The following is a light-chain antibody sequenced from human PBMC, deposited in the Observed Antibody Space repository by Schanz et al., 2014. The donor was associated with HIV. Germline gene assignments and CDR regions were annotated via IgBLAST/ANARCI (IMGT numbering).Light chain of an antibody. J-gene: IGLJ2*01. Sequence: QSALTQPASVSGSPGQSITISCSGTSSDVGGYNYVSWYQQHPGKAPKLMIYDVNNRPSGVSNRFSGSKSGNTASLTISGLQAEDEAVYYCSSYTSSSPVVFGGGTKLTVL. CDR1: SSDVGGYNY. CDR2: DVN. V-gene: IGLV2-14*03. CDR3: SSYTSSSPVV.